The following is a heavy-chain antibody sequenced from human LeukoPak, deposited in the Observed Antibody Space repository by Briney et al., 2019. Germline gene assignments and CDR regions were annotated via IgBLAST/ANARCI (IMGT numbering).Heavy chain of an antibody. CDR2: IKQDGSKK. CDR3: TRVGYIDEGIDY. Sequence: GGSLRLSCVASGFPFSSYWMTWVRQAPGKGLEWVANIKQDGSKKSYVDSVKGRFTISRDNAKNSLYLQMNSLRAEDTAIYYCTRVGYIDEGIDYWGPGTLVTVSS. V-gene: IGHV3-7*04. CDR1: GFPFSSYW. J-gene: IGHJ4*02. D-gene: IGHD5-24*01.